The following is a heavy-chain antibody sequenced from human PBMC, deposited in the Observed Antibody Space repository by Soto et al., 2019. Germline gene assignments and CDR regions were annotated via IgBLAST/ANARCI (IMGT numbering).Heavy chain of an antibody. J-gene: IGHJ6*02. CDR2: IIPIFGTA. CDR1: GSTFSSYA. Sequence: QVQLVQSGAEVKKPGSSVKVSCKASGSTFSSYAISWVRQAPGQGLEWMGGIIPIFGTANYAQKFQGRVTITADESTSTAYMELSSLRSEDTAVYYCAGPPELTRIYYYYGMDVWGQGTTVTVSS. V-gene: IGHV1-69*12. D-gene: IGHD1-7*01. CDR3: AGPPELTRIYYYYGMDV.